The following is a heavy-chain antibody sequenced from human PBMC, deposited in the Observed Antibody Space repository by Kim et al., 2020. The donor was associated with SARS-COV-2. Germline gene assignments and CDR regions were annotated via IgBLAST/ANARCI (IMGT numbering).Heavy chain of an antibody. V-gene: IGHV2-26*01. CDR2: IFSNDEK. CDR3: AWIQAELTIFGVYYDGMDV. CDR1: GFSLSNARMG. D-gene: IGHD3-3*01. J-gene: IGHJ6*02. Sequence: SGPTLVKPTETLTLTCTVSGFSLSNARMGVTWIRQPPGKALEWLAHIFSNDEKSYSTSLKSRLTISKDTSKSQVVLTMTNMDPVDTATYYCAWIQAELTIFGVYYDGMDVWGQGTTVTVSS.